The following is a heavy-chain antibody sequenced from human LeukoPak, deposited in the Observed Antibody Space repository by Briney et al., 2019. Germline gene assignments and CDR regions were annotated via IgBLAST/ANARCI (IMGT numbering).Heavy chain of an antibody. J-gene: IGHJ3*02. CDR1: GGSISSYH. V-gene: IGHV4-59*08. Sequence: SETLSLTCTVSGGSISSYHWSWIRQPPGKGLEWIGYIYYSGSTNYNPSLKSRVTISVDTSKNQFSLKLSSVTAADTAVYYCARHIITMVRGVTPNDAFDIWGQGTMVTVSS. CDR3: ARHIITMVRGVTPNDAFDI. D-gene: IGHD3-10*01. CDR2: IYYSGST.